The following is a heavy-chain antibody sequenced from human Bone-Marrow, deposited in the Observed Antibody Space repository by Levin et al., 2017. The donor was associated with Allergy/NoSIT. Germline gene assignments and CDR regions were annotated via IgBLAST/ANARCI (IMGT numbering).Heavy chain of an antibody. Sequence: SETLSLTCTVSGDSISYYYWTWIRQPPGKGLEWIGTMSYNGGSDYNPSLRSRVTMSRDMSKGQLSLKLDFVTAADTAVYYCASDRDRSAWYFYWGQGILVTVSS. D-gene: IGHD6-19*01. CDR1: GDSISYYY. J-gene: IGHJ4*02. CDR2: MSYNGGS. V-gene: IGHV4-59*01. CDR3: ASDRDRSAWYFY.